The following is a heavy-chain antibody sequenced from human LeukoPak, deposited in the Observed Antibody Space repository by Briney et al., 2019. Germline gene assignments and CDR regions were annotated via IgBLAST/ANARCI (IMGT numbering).Heavy chain of an antibody. Sequence: PGGSLRLSCAASGITFSSYEMNWVRQAPGKGLEWVSYIDSSGNIIHYADSVKGRFTISRDNAKNSLYLQMNSLRAEDTAVYYCARLGGWFAARFDPWGQGTLVTVSS. J-gene: IGHJ5*02. CDR1: GITFSSYE. V-gene: IGHV3-48*03. D-gene: IGHD3-10*01. CDR3: ARLGGWFAARFDP. CDR2: IDSSGNII.